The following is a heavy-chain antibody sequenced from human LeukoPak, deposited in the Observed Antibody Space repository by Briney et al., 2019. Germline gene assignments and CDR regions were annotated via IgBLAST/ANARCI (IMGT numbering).Heavy chain of an antibody. V-gene: IGHV1-2*06. J-gene: IGHJ4*02. D-gene: IGHD1-1*01. Sequence: ASVKVSCKASGYTFTGYYMHWVRQAPGQGLEWMGRINPNSGGTNYAHKFQGRVTMTRDTSISTAYMELSRLRSDDTAAYYCARDDRGELEPLIDYWGQGTLVTVSS. CDR1: GYTFTGYY. CDR3: ARDDRGELEPLIDY. CDR2: INPNSGGT.